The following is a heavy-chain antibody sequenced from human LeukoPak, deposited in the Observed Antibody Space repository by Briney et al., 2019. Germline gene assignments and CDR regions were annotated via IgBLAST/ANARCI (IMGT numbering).Heavy chain of an antibody. Sequence: ASVKVSCKPSGYTFTGYYIHWVRLAPGPGLEWMGWISPNRGCTNYAQKFQGRVTMTRDTSISNAYMQLSRLRSDDTAVYYCARMRYYYDSSGYHYLDYLGQPALVTVSS. V-gene: IGHV1-2*02. CDR3: ARMRYYYDSSGYHYLDY. J-gene: IGHJ4*02. CDR2: ISPNRGCT. D-gene: IGHD3-22*01. CDR1: GYTFTGYY.